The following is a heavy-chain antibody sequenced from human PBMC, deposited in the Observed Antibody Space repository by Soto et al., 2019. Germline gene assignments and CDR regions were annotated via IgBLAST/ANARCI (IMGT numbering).Heavy chain of an antibody. V-gene: IGHV4-4*07. Sequence: QVQLQESGPGLIKTSETLSLTCTVSGVSISPYYWTWIRQPAGKGLEWIGHLYSSGRATYNPSLKSRVTMSVFRDHFSLTLKSVTAADTAVYYCATNYYDGSGHYFIFEHWGQGTLVTVSS. D-gene: IGHD3-22*01. CDR3: ATNYYDGSGHYFIFEH. CDR2: LYSSGRA. CDR1: GVSISPYY. J-gene: IGHJ4*02.